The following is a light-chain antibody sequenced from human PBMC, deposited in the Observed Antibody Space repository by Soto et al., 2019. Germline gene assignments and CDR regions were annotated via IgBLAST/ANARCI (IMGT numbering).Light chain of an antibody. CDR1: QNIRNW. J-gene: IGKJ5*01. CDR3: QQYNNYST. CDR2: DAS. Sequence: DIQMTQSPSTLSASVGDSVTIPSRASQNIRNWLAWYQPKPGKAPHPLIYDASSLKSGVPARFSGGGSGTEFTITIRSLQPDDFATYYCQQYNNYSTFGQGTRLEIK. V-gene: IGKV1-5*01.